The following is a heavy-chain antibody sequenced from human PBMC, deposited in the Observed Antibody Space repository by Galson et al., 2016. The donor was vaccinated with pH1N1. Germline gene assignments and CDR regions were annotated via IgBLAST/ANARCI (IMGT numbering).Heavy chain of an antibody. J-gene: IGHJ4*02. V-gene: IGHV1-24*01. CDR1: GFALT. Sequence: SVKVSCKVYGFALTMHWVRQAPGKGLEWMGGFDPTDEETIYAQKLQGRLTLTDDASTDTVYMELRRLRSEDTAVYYCATLLGSHLADFSSPPDDYWGQGTLVTVSS. CDR3: ATLLGSHLADFSSPPDDY. D-gene: IGHD3-16*02. CDR2: FDPTDEET.